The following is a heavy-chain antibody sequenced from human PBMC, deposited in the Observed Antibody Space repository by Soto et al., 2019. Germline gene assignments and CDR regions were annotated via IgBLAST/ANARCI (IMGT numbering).Heavy chain of an antibody. D-gene: IGHD2-15*01. CDR1: GGSFSGNY. CDR2: ISHRGTT. J-gene: IGHJ4*02. V-gene: IGHV4-34*01. Sequence: QVQLQQWGAGLLKPSETLSLTCTVYGGSFSGNYWSWIRQPPGMGLEWIGEISHRGTTNYNPSLISRVTISVDTSKNQFSLKLSSVTAADTAIYYCARGHLPGGNTFYYDYWGQGTLVTVSS. CDR3: ARGHLPGGNTFYYDY.